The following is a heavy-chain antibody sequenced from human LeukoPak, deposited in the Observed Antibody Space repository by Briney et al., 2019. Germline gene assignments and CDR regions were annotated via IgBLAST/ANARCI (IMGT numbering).Heavy chain of an antibody. CDR1: GFTFSNYW. D-gene: IGHD1-1*01. CDR2: ISSSRSYI. V-gene: IGHV3-21*01. Sequence: GGALRLSCAASGFTFSNYWMSWVRQAPGKGREWVSSISSSRSYIYYADSAKSRFTISRDNAKNSLYLQMNSLRAEDTAVYYCGYDYWGQGTLVTVSS. CDR3: GYDY. J-gene: IGHJ4*02.